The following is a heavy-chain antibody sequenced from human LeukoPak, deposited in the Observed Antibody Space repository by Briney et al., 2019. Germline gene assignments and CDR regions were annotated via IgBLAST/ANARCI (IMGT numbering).Heavy chain of an antibody. V-gene: IGHV3-53*01. J-gene: IGHJ4*02. D-gene: IGHD2-21*02. CDR3: ARDGVVPGPWHFDY. Sequence: GGSLRLSCAASGFTVSSNYMTWVRQAPGKGLEWVSVIYSGGSTYYADSVKGRFTISRDNSKNTLYLQMNSLRAEDTAMYYCARDGVVPGPWHFDYWGQGTLVTVSS. CDR2: IYSGGST. CDR1: GFTVSSNY.